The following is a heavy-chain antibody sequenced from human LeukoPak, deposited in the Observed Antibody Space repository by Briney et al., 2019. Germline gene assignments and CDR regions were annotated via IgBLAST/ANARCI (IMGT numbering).Heavy chain of an antibody. J-gene: IGHJ4*02. CDR3: ARGKNDYVWGGYLE. V-gene: IGHV4-34*01. CDR2: INHSGIT. Sequence: SETLSLTCAVYGGSFSGDYWSWIRQPPGKGLEWIGEINHSGITNYNPSLKSRVTISLDTSKKWFSLKLSSVTAADTAVYYCARGKNDYVWGGYLEWGQGTLVTVSS. CDR1: GGSFSGDY. D-gene: IGHD3-16*01.